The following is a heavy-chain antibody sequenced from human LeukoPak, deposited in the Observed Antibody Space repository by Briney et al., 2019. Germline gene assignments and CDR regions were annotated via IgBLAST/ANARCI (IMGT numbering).Heavy chain of an antibody. V-gene: IGHV4-61*02. D-gene: IGHD6-19*01. CDR2: IYTSGST. CDR3: AREGSGSGTASLDY. CDR1: GYSISSGYY. J-gene: IGHJ4*02. Sequence: PSETLSLTCAVSGYSISSGYYWGWIRQPAGKGLEWIGRIYTSGSTNYNPSLKSRVTISVDTSKNQFSLKLSSVTAADTAVYYCAREGSGSGTASLDYWGQGTLVTVSS.